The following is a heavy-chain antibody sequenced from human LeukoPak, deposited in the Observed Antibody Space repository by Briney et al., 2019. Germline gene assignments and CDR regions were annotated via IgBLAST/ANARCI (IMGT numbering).Heavy chain of an antibody. V-gene: IGHV3-7*02. J-gene: IGHJ3*02. CDR2: IKQDGSEK. Sequence: GGSLRLSCAAPGFTFSNYWMSWVRQAPGKGLEWVANIKQDGSEKYYVDSVKGRFTISRDNAKNSLYLQMNSLRAEDTAVYNCARTAGYSSIVFDIWGQGTMVTVSS. D-gene: IGHD2-2*01. CDR3: ARTAGYSSIVFDI. CDR1: GFTFSNYW.